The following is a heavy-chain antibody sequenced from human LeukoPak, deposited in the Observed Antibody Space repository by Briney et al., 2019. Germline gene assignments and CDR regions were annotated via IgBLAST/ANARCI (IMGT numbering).Heavy chain of an antibody. CDR1: GGSFSGYY. D-gene: IGHD3-10*01. J-gene: IGHJ4*02. Sequence: PSETLSLTCAVYGGSFSGYYWSWIRQPPGKGLEWIGEINHSGSTNYNPSLKSRVTISVDTSKNQFSLKLSSVTAADTAVYYCARHRVALFGVRKYYFDYWGQGTLVTVSS. CDR2: INHSGST. CDR3: ARHRVALFGVRKYYFDY. V-gene: IGHV4-34*01.